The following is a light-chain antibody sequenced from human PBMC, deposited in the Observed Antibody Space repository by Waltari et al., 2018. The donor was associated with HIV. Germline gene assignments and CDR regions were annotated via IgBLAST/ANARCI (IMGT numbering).Light chain of an antibody. Sequence: QSVLTQPPSASGTPGQGVTISCSGSSSNIGSNAVNWYRQLPGTAPKVLIYSNNQRPPAVPDRCSGAKSGTSAALAISGLQSEDDADYYCAAWDDSLNGLLFGGGTKLTVL. V-gene: IGLV1-44*01. CDR3: AAWDDSLNGLL. CDR1: SSNIGSNA. J-gene: IGLJ2*01. CDR2: SNN.